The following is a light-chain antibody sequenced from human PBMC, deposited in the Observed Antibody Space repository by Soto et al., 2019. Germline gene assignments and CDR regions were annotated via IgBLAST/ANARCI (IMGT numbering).Light chain of an antibody. CDR3: SSYTSSNTLYV. Sequence: QSVLTQPASVSGSPGQSITISCTGTSRDVGAYNYVSWYQQHPGKAPKLMIYEVSNRPSGVSNRFSGSKSGNTASLTISGLXAEDEADYYCSSYTSSNTLYVFGTGTKVTVL. V-gene: IGLV2-14*01. CDR1: SRDVGAYNY. J-gene: IGLJ1*01. CDR2: EVS.